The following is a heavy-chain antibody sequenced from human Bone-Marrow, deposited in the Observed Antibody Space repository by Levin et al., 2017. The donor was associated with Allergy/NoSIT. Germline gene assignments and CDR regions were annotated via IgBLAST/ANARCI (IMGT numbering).Heavy chain of an antibody. V-gene: IGHV4-39*07. CDR3: ASDSSGWPFDY. Sequence: ETLSLTCTVSGGSISSSSYYWGWLRQPPGKGLEWIGSIYYSGSTYYNPSLKSRVTISVDTSKNQFSLKLSSVTAADTAVYYCASDSSGWPFDYWGQGTLVTVSS. CDR1: GGSISSSSYY. D-gene: IGHD6-19*01. J-gene: IGHJ4*02. CDR2: IYYSGST.